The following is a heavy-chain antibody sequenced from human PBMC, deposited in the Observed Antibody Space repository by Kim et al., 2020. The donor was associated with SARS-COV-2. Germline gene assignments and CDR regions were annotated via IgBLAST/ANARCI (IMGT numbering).Heavy chain of an antibody. CDR3: VGGSGWLPRL. D-gene: IGHD3-22*01. CDR2: IAKDGSVT. CDR1: GFTFRDYW. Sequence: GGSLRLSCAASGFTFRDYWMNWVRQAPGRGLEWVAIIAKDGSVTYYVDSAKGRFTIARDNANNSLYLQMNSLRAEDTAVYYCVGGSGWLPRLWGRGTLV. J-gene: IGHJ4*02. V-gene: IGHV3-7*03.